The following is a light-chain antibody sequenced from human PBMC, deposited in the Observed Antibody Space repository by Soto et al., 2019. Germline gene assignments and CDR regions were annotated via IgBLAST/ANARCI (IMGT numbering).Light chain of an antibody. J-gene: IGKJ1*01. CDR1: QSVSSN. Sequence: EIVMTQSPATLSVSPGARATLSCRASQSVSSNLAWYQQKPGQAPRLLIYGASTRATGIPARFSGSGSGTEFTLTNSTMESYDFAFYYCQQYKNLARTFGQGTKVEIK. V-gene: IGKV3-15*01. CDR3: QQYKNLART. CDR2: GAS.